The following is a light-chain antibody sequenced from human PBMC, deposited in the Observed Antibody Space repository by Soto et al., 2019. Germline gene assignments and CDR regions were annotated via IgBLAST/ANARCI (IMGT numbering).Light chain of an antibody. J-gene: IGKJ2*01. CDR3: QQYNSYSSYT. CDR1: QSISSG. Sequence: DIQMTQSPSTLSASVGDRVTISCRASQSISSGLAWYQQKPRKAPKLLIYDASSLESGVPSRFSGSGSGTEFTLTISSLQPDDFATYYCQQYNSYSSYTFGQGTKLEIK. V-gene: IGKV1-5*01. CDR2: DAS.